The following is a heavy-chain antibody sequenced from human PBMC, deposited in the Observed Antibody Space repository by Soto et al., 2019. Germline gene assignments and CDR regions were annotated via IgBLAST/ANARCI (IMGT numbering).Heavy chain of an antibody. Sequence: PSETLSLTCAVYGGSFSGYYWNWIRQPPGKGLEWIGEIDHSGYTNYNPSLKSRVTISVDTSKNQFSLKLSSVTAADTAVYYCARDTLDCSSTSCSYYYYYGMDVWGQGTTVTVSS. CDR3: ARDTLDCSSTSCSYYYYYGMDV. CDR2: IDHSGYT. CDR1: GGSFSGYY. V-gene: IGHV4-34*01. J-gene: IGHJ6*02. D-gene: IGHD2-2*01.